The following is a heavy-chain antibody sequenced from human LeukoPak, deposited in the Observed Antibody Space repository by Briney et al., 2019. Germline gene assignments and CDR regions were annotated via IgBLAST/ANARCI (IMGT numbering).Heavy chain of an antibody. D-gene: IGHD1-26*01. Sequence: GGSLRLSCAASGFTFSSYWMTWVRQTPGKGLEWVANIKQDGSERYFWDSVRDRFTISRDNAKNSLSLQMSSLRAEDTGVYYCTRDTGGSGSYPDYWGQGTLVTVSS. V-gene: IGHV3-7*01. J-gene: IGHJ4*02. CDR3: TRDTGGSGSYPDY. CDR1: GFTFSSYW. CDR2: IKQDGSER.